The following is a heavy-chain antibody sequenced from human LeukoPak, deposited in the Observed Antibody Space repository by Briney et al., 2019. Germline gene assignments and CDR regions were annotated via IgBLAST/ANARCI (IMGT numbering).Heavy chain of an antibody. J-gene: IGHJ4*02. CDR2: ISSSSSYI. CDR3: ARDRRYYDSSGSLGY. Sequence: GGSLRLPCAASGFTFSSYSMNWVRQAPGKGLEWVSSISSSSSYIYYADSVKGRFTISRDNAKNSLYLQMNSLRAEDTAVYYCARDRRYYDSSGSLGYWGQGTLVTVSS. D-gene: IGHD3-22*01. V-gene: IGHV3-21*01. CDR1: GFTFSSYS.